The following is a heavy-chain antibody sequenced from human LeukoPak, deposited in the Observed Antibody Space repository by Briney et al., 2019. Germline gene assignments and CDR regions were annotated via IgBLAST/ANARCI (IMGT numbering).Heavy chain of an antibody. CDR1: GYSFTSYW. J-gene: IGHJ5*02. CDR3: ARRNYGTTVRWFDP. V-gene: IGHV5-51*01. Sequence: GESLKISCKGSGYSFTSYWIGWVRQEPGEGLEWMGFIYPGDSDTRYSPSFQGQVTISVDKSINTAYLQWSSLKASDTAMYYCARRNYGTTVRWFDPWGQGTLVTVSS. D-gene: IGHD4-17*01. CDR2: IYPGDSDT.